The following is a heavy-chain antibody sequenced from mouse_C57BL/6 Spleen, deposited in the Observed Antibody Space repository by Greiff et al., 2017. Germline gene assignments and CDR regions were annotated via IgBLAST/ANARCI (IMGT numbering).Heavy chain of an antibody. CDR1: GYTFTSYW. D-gene: IGHD2-1*01. V-gene: IGHV1-72*01. CDR3: ARLGTLLSYYFDY. J-gene: IGHJ2*01. Sequence: QVHVKQSGAELVKPGASVKLSCKASGYTFTSYWMHWVKQRPGRGLEWIGRIDPNSGGTKYNEKFKSKATLTVDKPSSTAYMQLSSLTSEDSAVYYCARLGTLLSYYFDYWGQGTTLTVSS. CDR2: IDPNSGGT.